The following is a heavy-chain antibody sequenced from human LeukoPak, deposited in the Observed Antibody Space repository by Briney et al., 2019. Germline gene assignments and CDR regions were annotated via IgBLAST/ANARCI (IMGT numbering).Heavy chain of an antibody. CDR2: IYTIGST. J-gene: IGHJ5*02. D-gene: IGHD6-19*01. CDR3: ARRIAVAGKSDWFDP. CDR1: GGSISGSY. Sequence: SETLSLTCTVSGGSISGSYWNWIRQSPGKGLEWIGYIYTIGSTNYNPSLKSRVTISVDTSMNQFSLRLSSVTAADTAVYYCARRIAVAGKSDWFDPWGQGILVTVSS. V-gene: IGHV4-4*09.